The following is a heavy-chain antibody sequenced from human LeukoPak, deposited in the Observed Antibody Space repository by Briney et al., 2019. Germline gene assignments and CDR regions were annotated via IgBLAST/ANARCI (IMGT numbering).Heavy chain of an antibody. Sequence: PSETLSPTCAVYGGSLSGDYWSWSRRPPGEGLGWIGEINHSESTNYNPSLKSRVTISVDTSKNQFSLKLSSVTAADTAVYYCARKSAAVAGVHAFDIWGQGTMVTVSS. CDR3: ARKSAAVAGVHAFDI. J-gene: IGHJ3*02. V-gene: IGHV4-34*01. D-gene: IGHD6-19*01. CDR1: GGSLSGDY. CDR2: INHSEST.